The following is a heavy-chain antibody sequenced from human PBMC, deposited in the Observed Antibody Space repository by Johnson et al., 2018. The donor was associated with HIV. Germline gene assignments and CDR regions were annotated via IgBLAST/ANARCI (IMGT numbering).Heavy chain of an antibody. D-gene: IGHD3-10*01. CDR3: ATGNYYGSGSYAGYSAPFDI. CDR1: GFTVSTSY. CDR2: IYSGGST. Sequence: VQLVESGGGLVQPGGSLRLSCAVSGFTVSTSYMTWVRQAPGNGLDWVSVIYSGGSTYYADSVKGRFIISRDNSKNTLYLQMNNLRAGDTAVYYCATGNYYGSGSYAGYSAPFDIWGQGTMVTVSS. J-gene: IGHJ3*02. V-gene: IGHV3-66*01.